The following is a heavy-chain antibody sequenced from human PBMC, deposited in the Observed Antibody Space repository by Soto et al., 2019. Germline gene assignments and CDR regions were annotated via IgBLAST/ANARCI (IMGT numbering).Heavy chain of an antibody. V-gene: IGHV1-69*13. J-gene: IGHJ6*02. CDR3: ARGGARPKDYYYYYGMDV. CDR1: GGTFSSYA. CDR2: IIPIFGTA. D-gene: IGHD6-6*01. Sequence: SVKVSCQASGGTFSSYAISWVRQAPGQGLEWMGGIIPIFGTANYAQKFQGRVTITADESTSTAYMELSSLRSEDTAVYYCARGGARPKDYYYYYGMDVSGQGTTVTVSS.